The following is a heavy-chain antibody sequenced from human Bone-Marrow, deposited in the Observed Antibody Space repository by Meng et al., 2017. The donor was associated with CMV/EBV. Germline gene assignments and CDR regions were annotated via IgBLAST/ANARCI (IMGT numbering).Heavy chain of an antibody. CDR2: INPNSGGT. Sequence: GESLKISCKASGYTFTDYYVHWVRQAPGHGLEWMGWINPNSGGTNYAQKFQGRVTMTRDTSVSTAYMEMTRLTSADTAVFYCARVKEDSSGWYPLDYWGQGTLVTVSS. CDR1: GYTFTDYY. J-gene: IGHJ4*02. D-gene: IGHD6-19*01. V-gene: IGHV1-2*02. CDR3: ARVKEDSSGWYPLDY.